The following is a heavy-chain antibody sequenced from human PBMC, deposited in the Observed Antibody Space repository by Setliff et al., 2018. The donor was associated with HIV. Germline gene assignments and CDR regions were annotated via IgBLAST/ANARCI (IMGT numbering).Heavy chain of an antibody. CDR1: GFIFSDYH. CDR2: ISDGDIK. V-gene: IGHV3-11*04. Sequence: GGSLRLSCAASGFIFSDYHMTWIRQAPGKGLEWLSDISDGDIKLYADSLKGRFAISRDNTRNSLYLQMGSLRAEDTAVYYCARLTHPGGYNYALDYWGQGTQVTVSS. CDR3: ARLTHPGGYNYALDY. J-gene: IGHJ4*02. D-gene: IGHD5-18*01.